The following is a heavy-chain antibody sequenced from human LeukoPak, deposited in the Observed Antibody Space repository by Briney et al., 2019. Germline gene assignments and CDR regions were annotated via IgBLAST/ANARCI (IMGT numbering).Heavy chain of an antibody. CDR3: ARASRVWGSYRWASTFDY. J-gene: IGHJ4*02. Sequence: SETLSLTCTVSGGSVSSGSYYWSWIRQPPGKGLEWIGYVYYSGSTNYNPSLKSRVTISVDTSKNQFSLKLSSVTAADTAVYYCARASRVWGSYRWASTFDYWGQGTLVTVSS. CDR2: VYYSGST. D-gene: IGHD3-16*02. V-gene: IGHV4-61*01. CDR1: GGSVSSGSYY.